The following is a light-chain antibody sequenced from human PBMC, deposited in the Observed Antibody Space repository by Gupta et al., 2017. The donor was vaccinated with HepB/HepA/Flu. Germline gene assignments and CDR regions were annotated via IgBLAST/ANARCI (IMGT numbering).Light chain of an antibody. J-gene: IGKJ1*01. CDR3: QQYGSSPQT. CDR2: GAS. Sequence: EILSTHSPATLSLSPGESTTPSCRASQSVISNYLAWYQQKPGQAPRLLIYGASTRATGIPDRFSGSGSGTDFTLTINRLEPEDFAVFYCQQYGSSPQTFGQGTKVEIK. CDR1: QSVISNY. V-gene: IGKV3-20*01.